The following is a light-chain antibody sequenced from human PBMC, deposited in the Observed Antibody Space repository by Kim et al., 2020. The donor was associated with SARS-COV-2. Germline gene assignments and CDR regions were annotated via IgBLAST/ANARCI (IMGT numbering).Light chain of an antibody. CDR1: QSISSW. CDR2: KAS. Sequence: DIQMTQSHSTLSASVGDRVTITCRASQSISSWLAWYQQKPGKAPKVLIYKASNLESGVPSRFSGSGSGTEFTLTISSLQPDDFATYYCQQYSNLWTFGQGTKVDIK. CDR3: QQYSNLWT. J-gene: IGKJ1*01. V-gene: IGKV1-5*03.